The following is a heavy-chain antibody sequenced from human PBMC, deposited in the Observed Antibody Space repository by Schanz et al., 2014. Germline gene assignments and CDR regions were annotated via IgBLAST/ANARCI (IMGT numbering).Heavy chain of an antibody. D-gene: IGHD6-19*01. V-gene: IGHV4-39*01. CDR1: GGSINSNSYY. CDR3: ARHGPLAGIPLDY. Sequence: QLQLQESGPGLVKPSETLSLICSVSGGSINSNSYYWGWIRQPPGKGLEWIGNVFYTGTTYTNPSPRSRLTLSVDTSNNQFPLKLTSVTAADTAVYFCARHGPLAGIPLDYWGRGTLVTVSS. J-gene: IGHJ4*02. CDR2: VFYTGTT.